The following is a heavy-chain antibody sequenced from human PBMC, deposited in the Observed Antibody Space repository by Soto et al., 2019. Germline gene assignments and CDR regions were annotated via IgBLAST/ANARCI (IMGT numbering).Heavy chain of an antibody. CDR1: GFTFDDYA. J-gene: IGHJ3*02. Sequence: EMQLVESGGGLVQPGRSLRLSCAASGFTFDDYAMHWVRQAPGKGLEWVSGISWNSGSIGYADSVKGRFTISRDNAKNSLYLQMNSLRAEDTALYYCAKDRAAAGTGGDAFDIWGQGTMVTVSS. V-gene: IGHV3-9*01. D-gene: IGHD6-13*01. CDR2: ISWNSGSI. CDR3: AKDRAAAGTGGDAFDI.